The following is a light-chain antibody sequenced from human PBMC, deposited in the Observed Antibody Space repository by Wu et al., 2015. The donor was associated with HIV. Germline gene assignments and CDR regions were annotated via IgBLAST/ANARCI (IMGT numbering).Light chain of an antibody. V-gene: IGKV3-20*01. J-gene: IGKJ5*01. CDR2: QAS. CDR1: QSVTSNY. Sequence: ENVLTQSPGTLPVSPGERVTLSCKASQSVTSNYLAWYQYKPGQPPKLLISQASTRAADIPDRFSGTGSGTDFTLTISRLDPEDFAVYFCQQYGSSPITFGPGTRLEVK. CDR3: QQYGSSPIT.